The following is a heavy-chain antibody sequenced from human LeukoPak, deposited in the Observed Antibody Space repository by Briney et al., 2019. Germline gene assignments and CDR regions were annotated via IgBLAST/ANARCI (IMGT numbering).Heavy chain of an antibody. CDR1: GFTFSSYW. CDR2: IKSDGSST. CDR3: ATSRTFDY. V-gene: IGHV3-74*01. Sequence: PGESLRLSCAASGFTFSSYWMHWVRQAPGKGPVWVSRIKSDGSSTSYADSVKGRFTISRDNAKNTVYLQMNSLRAEDTAVYYCATSRTFDYWGQGTLVTVSS. J-gene: IGHJ4*02.